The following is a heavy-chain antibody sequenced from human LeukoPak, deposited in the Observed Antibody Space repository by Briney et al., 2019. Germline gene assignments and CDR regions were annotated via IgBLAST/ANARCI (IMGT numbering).Heavy chain of an antibody. CDR3: ARDLREYCSSTSCPNWYFDL. CDR1: GFTFSSYA. J-gene: IGHJ2*01. V-gene: IGHV3-21*01. Sequence: GGSLRLSCAASGFTFSSYAMNWVRQAPGKGLEWVSSISSSSSYIYYADSVKGRFTISRDNAKNSLHLQMNSLRAEDTAVYYCARDLREYCSSTSCPNWYFDLWGRGTLVTVSS. CDR2: ISSSSSYI. D-gene: IGHD2-2*01.